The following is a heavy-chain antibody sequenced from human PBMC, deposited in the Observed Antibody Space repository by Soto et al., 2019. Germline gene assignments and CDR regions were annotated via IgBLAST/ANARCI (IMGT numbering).Heavy chain of an antibody. CDR1: GYTFTSYG. CDR3: AGGETKLLTYYSYSGMDV. J-gene: IGHJ6*04. CDR2: ISAYNGNT. D-gene: IGHD2-15*01. V-gene: IGHV1-18*01. Sequence: ASVKVSCKASGYTFTSYGISWVRQAPGQGLEWMGWISAYNGNTNYAQKLQGRVTMTTDTSTSTAYMELRSLRSDDTAVYYCAGGETKLLTYYSYSGMDVGGKGPTVTVPS.